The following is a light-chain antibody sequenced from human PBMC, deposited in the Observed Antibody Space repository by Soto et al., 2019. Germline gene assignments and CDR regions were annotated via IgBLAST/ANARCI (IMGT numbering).Light chain of an antibody. Sequence: DIQMTQSPSSLSASVGDRVTITCRASHSVRIYLNWYQQKPGKAPNLLIYNASSLQSGVPSRFSGSGSGTDFTLTISSLQPEDFATYYCQQSYSIPPHFGGGTKVDI. CDR3: QQSYSIPPH. CDR2: NAS. V-gene: IGKV1-39*01. CDR1: HSVRIY. J-gene: IGKJ4*01.